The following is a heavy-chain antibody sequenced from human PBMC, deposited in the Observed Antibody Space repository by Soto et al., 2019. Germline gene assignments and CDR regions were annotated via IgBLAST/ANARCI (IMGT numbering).Heavy chain of an antibody. CDR1: GFIFSTYP. Sequence: WYLGLSCATSGFIFSTYPMSWVRQAPGKGLEWVTAISANGRGTSYADSVKGRFTILRDNSKNTLYLQMKSPRAEDAAVYFCVKKRSYDRTNYDLVDYWGQGTLVTGSS. V-gene: IGHV3-23*01. D-gene: IGHD3-22*01. CDR3: VKKRSYDRTNYDLVDY. CDR2: ISANGRGT. J-gene: IGHJ4*02.